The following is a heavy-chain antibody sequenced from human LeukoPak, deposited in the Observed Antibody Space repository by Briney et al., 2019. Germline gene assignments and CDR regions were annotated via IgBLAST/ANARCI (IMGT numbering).Heavy chain of an antibody. Sequence: GGSLRLSCAASGFTFSSYDMHWVRQATGKGLEWVSAIGTAGDTYYPGSVKGRFTISRENAKNSLYLQMNSLSAGDTAVYYCARMGYYYYMDVWGKGTTVTVSS. CDR2: IGTAGDT. CDR1: GFTFSSYD. CDR3: ARMGYYYYMDV. J-gene: IGHJ6*03. D-gene: IGHD5-24*01. V-gene: IGHV3-13*01.